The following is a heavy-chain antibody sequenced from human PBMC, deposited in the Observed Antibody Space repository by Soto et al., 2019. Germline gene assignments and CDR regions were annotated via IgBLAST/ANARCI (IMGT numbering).Heavy chain of an antibody. Sequence: SVKVSCKASGGTFSSYAISWVRQAPGQGLEWMGGIIPIFGTANYAQKFQGRVTITADESTSTAYMELSSLRSEDTAVYYCARARGSGSYFDYWGQGTLVTVSS. D-gene: IGHD3-10*01. CDR1: GGTFSSYA. CDR2: IIPIFGTA. J-gene: IGHJ4*02. CDR3: ARARGSGSYFDY. V-gene: IGHV1-69*13.